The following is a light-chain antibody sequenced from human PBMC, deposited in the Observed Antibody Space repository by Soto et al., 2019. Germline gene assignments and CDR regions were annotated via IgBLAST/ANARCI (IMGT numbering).Light chain of an antibody. CDR2: ATS. V-gene: IGKV3D-15*01. J-gene: IGKJ4*01. CDR3: HQYDYWPFT. CDR1: QSVSNK. Sequence: DIVLTQSPSTLSLSIGETVSLSCRASQSVSNKLAWFQQKPGQAPRLLMSATSTRATGIPARFSGSGSGTEFTLTVSSLQSEDFALYFCHQYDYWPFTFGGGTKVDIK.